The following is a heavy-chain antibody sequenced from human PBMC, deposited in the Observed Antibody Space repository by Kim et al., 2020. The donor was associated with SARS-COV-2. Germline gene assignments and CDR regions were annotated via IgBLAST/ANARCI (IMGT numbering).Heavy chain of an antibody. CDR3: AMRAGGYSGSDYFDN. V-gene: IGHV4-59*03. Sequence: SETLSLTCTVSGGSINNYYWSWIRQPPGKTLEWIGYIYHSGSTNYNPSLRSRVTMSVDTPKNQFSLKLNSVTAADTAVYYCAMRAGGYSGSDYFDNWGQG. J-gene: IGHJ4*02. D-gene: IGHD3-10*01. CDR1: GGSINNYY. CDR2: IYHSGST.